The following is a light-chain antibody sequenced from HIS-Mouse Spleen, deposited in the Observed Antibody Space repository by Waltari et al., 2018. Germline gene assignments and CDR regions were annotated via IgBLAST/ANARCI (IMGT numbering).Light chain of an antibody. J-gene: IGLJ2*01. Sequence: SYELTQPPSVSVSPGQTARITCPGDALPQNYASVYQQKSGQAPVLVIYEDSKRPSGIPERFSGSSSGTMATLTISGAQVEDEADYYCYSTDSSGNHRVFGGGTKLTVL. V-gene: IGLV3-10*01. CDR1: ALPQNY. CDR2: EDS. CDR3: YSTDSSGNHRV.